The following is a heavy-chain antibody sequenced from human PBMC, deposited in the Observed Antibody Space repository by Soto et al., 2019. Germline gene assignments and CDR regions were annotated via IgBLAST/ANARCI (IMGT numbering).Heavy chain of an antibody. CDR1: GFTFSSYS. D-gene: IGHD3-22*01. CDR3: ARDLGYSYDSPGMDV. J-gene: IGHJ6*02. CDR2: ISSSSSTI. Sequence: PGGSLRLSCAASGFTFSSYSMNWVRQAPGKGLEWVSYISSSSSTIYYADSVKGRFTISRDNAKNSLYLQMNSLRDEDTAVYYCARDLGYSYDSPGMDVWGQGTTVTVSS. V-gene: IGHV3-48*02.